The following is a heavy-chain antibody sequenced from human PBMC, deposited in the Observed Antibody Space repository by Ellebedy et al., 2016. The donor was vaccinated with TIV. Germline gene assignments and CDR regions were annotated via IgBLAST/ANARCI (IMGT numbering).Heavy chain of an antibody. V-gene: IGHV3-13*01. Sequence: PGGSLRLSCAASGFTFSNYDMHWVRQATGKGLVWVSGICTAGDTYYPGSVKSRFTISRENAKNSLFLQMNSLRDGDTAVYYCARVRYGPWGQGTLVTVSS. CDR2: ICTAGDT. J-gene: IGHJ5*02. CDR3: ARVRYGP. CDR1: GFTFSNYD. D-gene: IGHD3-9*01.